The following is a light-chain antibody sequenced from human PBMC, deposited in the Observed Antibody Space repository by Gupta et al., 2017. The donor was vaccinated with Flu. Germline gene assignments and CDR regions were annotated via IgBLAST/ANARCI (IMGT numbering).Light chain of an antibody. J-gene: IGLJ1*01. CDR1: KIGSKT. Sequence: SYVLTQPPSGSVAPGQTAMITCGGNKIGSKTVHWYQQKPGQAPVMVFYDDSDRPSGIPERFSGSNSGNTATLTISRVEAGDEADYYCQVWDSISDHDVFGTGSKVTVL. CDR3: QVWDSISDHDV. CDR2: DDS. V-gene: IGLV3-21*02.